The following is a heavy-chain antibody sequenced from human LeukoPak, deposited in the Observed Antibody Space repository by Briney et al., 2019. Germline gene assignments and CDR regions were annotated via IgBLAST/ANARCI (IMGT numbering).Heavy chain of an antibody. J-gene: IGHJ5*02. Sequence: ASVKVSCKASGYTFTGYYMHWVRQAPGQGLEWMGWINPNSGGTNYAQKFQGRVTMTRDTSISTAYMELSRLRSDDTAVYYCARRRDTTIFGVVIYWFDPWGQGTLVTVSS. V-gene: IGHV1-2*02. CDR3: ARRRDTTIFGVVIYWFDP. CDR1: GYTFTGYY. D-gene: IGHD3-3*01. CDR2: INPNSGGT.